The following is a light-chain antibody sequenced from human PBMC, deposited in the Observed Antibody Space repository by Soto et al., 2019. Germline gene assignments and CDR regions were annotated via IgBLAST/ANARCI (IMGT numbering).Light chain of an antibody. CDR1: TSNIGSNY. Sequence: QSVLAQPPSASGTPGQGVTISCSGSTSNIGSNYVHWYQQLPGTAPKLLIYGNSNRPSGVPDRFSGSKSGTSASLAITGLQAEDEADYYCQSYDNSLSVYVFGTGTKVTVL. CDR2: GNS. CDR3: QSYDNSLSVYV. V-gene: IGLV1-40*01. J-gene: IGLJ1*01.